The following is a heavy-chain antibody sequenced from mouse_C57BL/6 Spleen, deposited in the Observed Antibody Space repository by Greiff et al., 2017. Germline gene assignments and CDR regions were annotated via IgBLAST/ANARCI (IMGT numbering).Heavy chain of an antibody. CDR3: ARQEIYYDYTTWFAY. CDR2: INPSNGGT. Sequence: QVQLQQPGTELVKPGASVKLSCKASGYTFTSYWMHWVKQRPGQGLAWIGNINPSNGGTNYNEKFKSKATLTVDKSSSTAYMQLSSLTSEDSAVYYCARQEIYYDYTTWFAYWGQGTLVTVSA. D-gene: IGHD2-4*01. J-gene: IGHJ3*01. CDR1: GYTFTSYW. V-gene: IGHV1-53*01.